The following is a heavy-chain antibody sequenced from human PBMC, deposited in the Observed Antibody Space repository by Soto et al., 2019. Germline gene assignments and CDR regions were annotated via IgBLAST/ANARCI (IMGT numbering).Heavy chain of an antibody. CDR1: GFTFSSYA. V-gene: IGHV3-23*01. D-gene: IGHD2-15*01. J-gene: IGHJ3*02. CDR3: AKGTRIVVVVAATANDAFDI. CDR2: ISGSGGST. Sequence: EVQLLESGGGLVQPGGSLRLSCAASGFTFSSYAMSWVRQAPGKGLEWVSAISGSGGSTYYADSVKGRFTISRDNSKNTLYLQMNSLRAEDTAVYYCAKGTRIVVVVAATANDAFDIWGQGTMVTVSS.